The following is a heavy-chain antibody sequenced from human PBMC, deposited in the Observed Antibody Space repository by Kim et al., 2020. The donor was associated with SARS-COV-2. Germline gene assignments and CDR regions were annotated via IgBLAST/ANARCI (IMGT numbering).Heavy chain of an antibody. CDR3: ESDIDVPAHSGNYSFYY. CDR2: IYNNGST. D-gene: IGHD2-2*01. V-gene: IGHV4-59*01. J-gene: IGHJ6*01. CDR1: GGSISSYY. Sequence: SETLSLTCTVSGGSISSYYWSWIRQPPGKGLEWVGFIYNNGSTNYNPSPKIRGRISVDASKNQISLKLRPMTATDTAASSCESDIDVPAHSGNYSFYY.